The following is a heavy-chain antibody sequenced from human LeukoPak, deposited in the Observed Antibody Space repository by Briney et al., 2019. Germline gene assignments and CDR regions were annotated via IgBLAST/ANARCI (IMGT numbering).Heavy chain of an antibody. V-gene: IGHV3-11*01. CDR1: GFTFSDYY. CDR2: ISSSGSTI. CDR3: AKDKGYGSGTKGAFDI. J-gene: IGHJ3*02. D-gene: IGHD3-10*01. Sequence: GSLRLSCAASGFTFSDYYMSWIRQAPGKGLEWVSYISSSGSTIYYADSVKGRFTISRDNAKNSLYLQMNSLRAEDTALYYCAKDKGYGSGTKGAFDIWGQGTMVTVSS.